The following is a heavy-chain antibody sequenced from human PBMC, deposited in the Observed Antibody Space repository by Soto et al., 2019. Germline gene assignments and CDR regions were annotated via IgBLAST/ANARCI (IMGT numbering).Heavy chain of an antibody. Sequence: ASVKVSCKASGYTFTSYAMHWVRQAPGQRLEWMGWINAGNGNTKYSQKFQGRVTITRDTSASTAYMELSSLRSEDTAVYYCARADGDNIKAEYFQHWGQGTLVTVSS. CDR1: GYTFTSYA. J-gene: IGHJ1*01. CDR3: ARADGDNIKAEYFQH. V-gene: IGHV1-3*01. CDR2: INAGNGNT.